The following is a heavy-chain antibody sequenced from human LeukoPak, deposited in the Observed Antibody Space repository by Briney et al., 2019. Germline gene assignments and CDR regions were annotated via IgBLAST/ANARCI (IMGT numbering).Heavy chain of an antibody. J-gene: IGHJ4*02. V-gene: IGHV3-7*01. CDR1: GFTFRSYW. Sequence: GGSLRLSCAASGFTFRSYWMSWVRQAPGKGLEWVANIKQDGSEEYYVDSVKGRFTISRDNAKNSLYLQMNSLRADDTAVYYCASDISFRDYWGQGTLVTVSS. D-gene: IGHD3-16*02. CDR2: IKQDGSEE. CDR3: ASDISFRDY.